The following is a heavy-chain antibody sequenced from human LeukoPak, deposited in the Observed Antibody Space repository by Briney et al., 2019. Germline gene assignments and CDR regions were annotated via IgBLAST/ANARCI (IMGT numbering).Heavy chain of an antibody. J-gene: IGHJ4*02. D-gene: IGHD6-6*01. CDR2: ISYDGSNK. CDR1: GFTFSSYG. CDR3: AKDRRPYYFDY. Sequence: PGGSLRLSCAASGFTFSSYGMHWVRQAPGKGLEWVAVISYDGSNKYYADSVKGRFTNSRDNSKNTLYLQMNSLRAEDTAVYYCAKDRRPYYFDYWGQGTLVTVSS. V-gene: IGHV3-30*18.